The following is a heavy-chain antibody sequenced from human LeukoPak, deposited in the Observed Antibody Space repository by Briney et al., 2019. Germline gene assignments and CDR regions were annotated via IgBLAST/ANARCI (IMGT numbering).Heavy chain of an antibody. CDR2: IWYDGNNK. D-gene: IGHD5-12*01. Sequence: GRSLRLSCAASGFTFSSYGMHWVRQAPGKGLEWVAVIWYDGNNKYYGDSVKGRFTISRDNSKNTLYLQMNSLRAEDTAVYYCAREYSGYPVFDYWGQGTLVTVSS. CDR3: AREYSGYPVFDY. CDR1: GFTFSSYG. J-gene: IGHJ4*02. V-gene: IGHV3-33*01.